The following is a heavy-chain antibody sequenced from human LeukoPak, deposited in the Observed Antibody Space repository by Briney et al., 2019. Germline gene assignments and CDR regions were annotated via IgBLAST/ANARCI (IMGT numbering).Heavy chain of an antibody. J-gene: IGHJ4*02. Sequence: PSETLSLTCAVDGGSFSGYYWTWFRQPPGKRLQWIGEINHTGSTNYNPSLKSRVTLSIDRCKNQFSLKWSSVTAADTAVYYCARLPGVVDFDSWGQGTLVTVSS. CDR1: GGSFSGYY. D-gene: IGHD2-21*01. CDR2: INHTGST. CDR3: ARLPGVVDFDS. V-gene: IGHV4-34*01.